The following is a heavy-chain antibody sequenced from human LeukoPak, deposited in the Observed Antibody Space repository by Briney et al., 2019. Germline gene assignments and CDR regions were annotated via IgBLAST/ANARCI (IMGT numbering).Heavy chain of an antibody. CDR1: GFTFSSYS. Sequence: GGSLRLSCAASGFTFSSYSMNWVRQAPGKGLEWLSYISSGSSNIYYADSVKGRFTISRDNAKNSLYLQMSSLRAEDTAVYYCAKVSAVGTTTGYFDYWGQGTLVTVSS. CDR3: AKVSAVGTTTGYFDY. D-gene: IGHD1-26*01. J-gene: IGHJ4*02. V-gene: IGHV3-48*04. CDR2: ISSGSSNI.